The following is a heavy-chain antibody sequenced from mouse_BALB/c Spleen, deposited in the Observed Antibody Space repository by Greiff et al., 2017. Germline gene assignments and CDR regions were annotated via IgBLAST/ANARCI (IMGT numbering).Heavy chain of an antibody. CDR3: TREYYGLDY. D-gene: IGHD1-1*01. Sequence: EVMLVESGGGLVKPGGSLKLSCAASGFTFSSYTMSWVRQTPEKRLEWVATISSGGSYTYYPDSVKGRFTISRDNAKNTLYLQMSSLKSEDTAMYYCTREYYGLDYWGQGTTLTVSS. V-gene: IGHV5-6-4*01. CDR1: GFTFSSYT. CDR2: ISSGGSYT. J-gene: IGHJ2*01.